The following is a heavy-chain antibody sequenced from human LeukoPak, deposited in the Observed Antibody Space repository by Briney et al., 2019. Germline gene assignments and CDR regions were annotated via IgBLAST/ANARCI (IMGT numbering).Heavy chain of an antibody. CDR3: ARGDLPAAIFRPPRAGLNWFDP. D-gene: IGHD2-2*02. CDR1: GYTFTGYY. J-gene: IGHJ5*02. V-gene: IGHV1-2*02. Sequence: ASVKVSCKASGYTFTGYYIHWVRQAPGQGLEWMGWINPNSGGTNYAQKFQGRVTMTRDTSISTAYMELSRLRSDDTAVYYCARGDLPAAIFRPPRAGLNWFDPWGQGTLVTVSS. CDR2: INPNSGGT.